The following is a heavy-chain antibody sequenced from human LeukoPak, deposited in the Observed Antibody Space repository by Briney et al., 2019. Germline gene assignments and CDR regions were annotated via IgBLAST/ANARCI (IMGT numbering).Heavy chain of an antibody. V-gene: IGHV4-59*01. Sequence: SETLSLTCTASGGSISSYYWSWIRQPPGKGLEWIGYIYYSGSTNYNPSLKSRVTISVDTSKNQFSLKLSSVTAADTAVYYCARDLRGSYYFDYWGQGTLVTVSS. CDR1: GGSISSYY. D-gene: IGHD1-26*01. CDR3: ARDLRGSYYFDY. CDR2: IYYSGST. J-gene: IGHJ4*02.